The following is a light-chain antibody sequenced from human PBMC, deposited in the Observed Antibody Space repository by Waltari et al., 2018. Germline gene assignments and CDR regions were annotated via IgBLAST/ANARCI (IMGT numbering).Light chain of an antibody. V-gene: IGKV3-15*01. CDR1: QSVSSN. CDR2: DAS. J-gene: IGKJ2*01. CDR3: QQYNDWPPGYT. Sequence: EIVMTQSPGTLSVSPGERATLSCRASQSVSSNLAWYQQKPCQAPRLLIHDASTRATGVPARFSGSGSGTEFTLTISSLQSEDFAVYYCQQYNDWPPGYTFGQGTKLEI.